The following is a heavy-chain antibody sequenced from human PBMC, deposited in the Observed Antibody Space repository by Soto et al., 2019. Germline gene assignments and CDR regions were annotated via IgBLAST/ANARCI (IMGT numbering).Heavy chain of an antibody. CDR3: ARQIPSHLAILTGSKRNNWFDP. V-gene: IGHV1-69*13. J-gene: IGHJ5*02. CDR1: GGAFSSYA. Sequence: ASVKVSCKASGGAFSSYAISWVRQAPGQGLEWMGGIIPIFGTANYAQKFQGRVTITADESTSTAYMELSSLRSEGTAVYYCARQIPSHLAILTGSKRNNWFDPWGQGTLVTVSS. CDR2: IIPIFGTA. D-gene: IGHD3-9*01.